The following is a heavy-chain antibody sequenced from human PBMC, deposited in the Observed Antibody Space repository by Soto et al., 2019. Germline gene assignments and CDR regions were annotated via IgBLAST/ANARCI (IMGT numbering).Heavy chain of an antibody. CDR3: VRDGTKTLRDWFDP. CDR1: GASISGFY. V-gene: IGHV4-4*07. CDR2: IYATGTT. Sequence: EPLSLTCTVSGASISGFYWSWIRKSAGKGLEWIGRIYATGTTDYNPSLKSRVMMSVDTSKKQFSLKLRSVTAADTAVYYCVRDGTKTLRDWFDPWGQGISVTVSS. J-gene: IGHJ5*02. D-gene: IGHD1-1*01.